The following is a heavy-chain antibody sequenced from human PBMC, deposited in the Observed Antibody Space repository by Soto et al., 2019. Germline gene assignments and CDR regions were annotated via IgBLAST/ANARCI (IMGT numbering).Heavy chain of an antibody. CDR3: ARPRFLDWLRSPNYYYYYYGMDV. D-gene: IGHD3-3*01. J-gene: IGHJ6*02. Sequence: LRLSCAASGFTVSSNYMSWVRQAPGKGLEWVSVIYSGGSTYYADSVKGRFTISRDNSKNTRYLQMNSLRAEDTAVYYCARPRFLDWLRSPNYYYYYYGMDVGGQGTTITVSS. CDR1: GFTVSSNY. CDR2: IYSGGST. V-gene: IGHV3-53*01.